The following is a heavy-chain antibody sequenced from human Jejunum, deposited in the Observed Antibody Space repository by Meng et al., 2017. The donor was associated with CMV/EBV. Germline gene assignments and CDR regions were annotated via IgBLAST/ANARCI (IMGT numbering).Heavy chain of an antibody. CDR2: INPDSGGT. J-gene: IGHJ5*02. CDR1: GYTFTGYY. D-gene: IGHD3-9*01. CDR3: ARDVGGLDRNWFDP. Sequence: SGYTFTGYYMHWVRQAPGQGLEWMGWINPDSGGTNYAQKFQGGVTMTRDTSISTAYMELSRLRSDDTAVYYCARDVGGLDRNWFDPWGQGTLVTVSS. V-gene: IGHV1-2*02.